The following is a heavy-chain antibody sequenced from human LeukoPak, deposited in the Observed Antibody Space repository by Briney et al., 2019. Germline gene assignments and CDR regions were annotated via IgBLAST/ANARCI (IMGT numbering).Heavy chain of an antibody. V-gene: IGHV1-2*02. CDR3: ARVYSIRSFDY. CDR1: GYTFTGYY. J-gene: IGHJ4*02. CDR2: INPNSGDT. Sequence: ASVKVSCKASGYTFTGYYMHWVRQAPGQGLEWMGWINPNSGDTNYAQKFQGRVTMTRGTSINTAYMELTRLTSDDTAVYYCARVYSIRSFDYWGQGTLVTVSS. D-gene: IGHD2-15*01.